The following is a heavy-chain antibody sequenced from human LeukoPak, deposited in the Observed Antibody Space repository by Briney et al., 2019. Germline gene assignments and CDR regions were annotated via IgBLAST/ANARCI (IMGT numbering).Heavy chain of an antibody. V-gene: IGHV4-34*01. J-gene: IGHJ4*02. D-gene: IGHD6-19*01. Sequence: PSETLSLTCAVYGGSFSGYYWSWIRQPPGKGLEWIGEINHSGSTNYNPSLKSRVTISVDTSKNQFSLKLSSVTAADTAVYYCARDRERSGWYYFDYWGQGTLVTVSS. CDR1: GGSFSGYY. CDR2: INHSGST. CDR3: ARDRERSGWYYFDY.